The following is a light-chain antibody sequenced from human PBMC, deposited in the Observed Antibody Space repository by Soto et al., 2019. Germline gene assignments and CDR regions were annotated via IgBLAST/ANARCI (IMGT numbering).Light chain of an antibody. J-gene: IGKJ1*01. V-gene: IGKV3-15*01. CDR3: QQYNNWPPWT. CDR2: GAS. Sequence: EIVRTQSPATLSVSPGERATLSCRASQSVSSNLAWYQQKPGQAPRLLIYGASTRATGIPARISGSGSGTEFTLTISGLQSEDFAVYSCQQYNNWPPWTFGQGTKVDIK. CDR1: QSVSSN.